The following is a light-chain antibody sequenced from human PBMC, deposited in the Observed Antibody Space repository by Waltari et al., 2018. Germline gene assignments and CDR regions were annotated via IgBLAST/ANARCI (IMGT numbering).Light chain of an antibody. J-gene: IGKJ1*01. CDR3: QQYYGTPPRT. CDR1: QSVVYNSDNKNY. CDR2: WAA. V-gene: IGKV4-1*01. Sequence: DIVMTQSPDSLAVSLGERATINCKSSQSVVYNSDNKNYLAWYQQKPGQPPKLVIYWAATRESGVPDRCSGSGSGTDVTLTITSLQAEDVAVYYCQQYYGTPPRTFGQGTKVEIK.